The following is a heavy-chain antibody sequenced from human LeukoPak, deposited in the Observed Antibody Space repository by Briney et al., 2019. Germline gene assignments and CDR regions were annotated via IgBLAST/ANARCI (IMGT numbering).Heavy chain of an antibody. CDR1: GFTFSSYA. CDR2: ISYDGTKK. V-gene: IGHV3-30-3*01. CDR3: ARELSGSLDY. D-gene: IGHD1-26*01. Sequence: GRSLRLSCAASGFTFSSYAMHWVRQAPGKGLEWVAIISYDGTKKYYADSVKGRFTISRDNSKNTLYLQMNSLRPEDTAMYYCARELSGSLDYWGQGTLVTVSS. J-gene: IGHJ4*02.